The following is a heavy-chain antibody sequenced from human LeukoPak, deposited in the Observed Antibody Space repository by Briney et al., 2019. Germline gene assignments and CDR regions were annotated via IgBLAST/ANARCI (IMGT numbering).Heavy chain of an antibody. CDR2: IFYRSNWYN. D-gene: IGHD2-21*01. CDR1: GDNVSINSAA. V-gene: IGHV6-1*01. J-gene: IGHJ4*02. CDR3: ARDSVVNATGGFFAH. Sequence: SHTLSLTFAISGDNVSINSAAWNWIRQSPARGLEWLGRIFYRSNWYNDYAASVKSRISINPDTSKNQFYLQLNSVTPEDTAVYYCARDSVVNATGGFFAHWGQGTLVTVSS.